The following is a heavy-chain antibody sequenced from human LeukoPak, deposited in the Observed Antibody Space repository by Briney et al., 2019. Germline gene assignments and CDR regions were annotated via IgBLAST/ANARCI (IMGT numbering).Heavy chain of an antibody. Sequence: GRTLRLSCVASGFIFSSYGMHWVRQAPGKGLEWVAVIWYDGGYKYYVDSVKGRFTISRDNSKNTLYLQMNSLRAEDTAVYYCARDSYGDYDYYYYGMDVWGQGTTVTVSS. J-gene: IGHJ6*02. CDR2: IWYDGGYK. CDR1: GFIFSSYG. CDR3: ARDSYGDYDYYYYGMDV. V-gene: IGHV3-33*01. D-gene: IGHD4-17*01.